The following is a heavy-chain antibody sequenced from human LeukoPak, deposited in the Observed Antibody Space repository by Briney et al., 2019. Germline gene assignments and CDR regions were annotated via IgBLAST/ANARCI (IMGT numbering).Heavy chain of an antibody. J-gene: IGHJ6*02. V-gene: IGHV1-18*01. Sequence: ASVRVSCKASGYTFTSYGISWVRQAPGQGLEWMGWISAYNGNTNYAQKLQGRVTMTTDTSTSTAYMELRSLRSDDTAVYYCARDSYYYGSGHSGPRGKDYYYYGMDVWGQGTTVTVSS. CDR3: ARDSYYYGSGHSGPRGKDYYYYGMDV. CDR1: GYTFTSYG. CDR2: ISAYNGNT. D-gene: IGHD3-10*01.